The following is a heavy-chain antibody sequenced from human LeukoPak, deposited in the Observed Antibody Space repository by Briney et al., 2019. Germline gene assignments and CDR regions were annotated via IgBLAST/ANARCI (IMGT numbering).Heavy chain of an antibody. D-gene: IGHD3-16*02. Sequence: ASVKVSCKASGYTFTNYAMHWVRQAPGQRHEWMGWINPVNGDIKYSQKFQGRVTITRDTSASTAYMELSSLRSEDTAVYYCARTYYDYVWGSYRFWGQGTLVTVSS. J-gene: IGHJ4*02. CDR2: INPVNGDI. CDR1: GYTFTNYA. V-gene: IGHV1-3*01. CDR3: ARTYYDYVWGSYRF.